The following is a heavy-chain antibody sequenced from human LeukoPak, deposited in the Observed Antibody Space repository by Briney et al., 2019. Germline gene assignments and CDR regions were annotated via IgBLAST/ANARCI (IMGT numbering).Heavy chain of an antibody. V-gene: IGHV1-2*02. CDR2: INPNNGGP. CDR3: ARDPVGRWSPDLDY. J-gene: IGHJ4*02. Sequence: ASVKVSCKASGYAFTAYYIHWVRQAPGQGLEWMGWINPNNGGPNYAQNFQGRVTMTRDTSISTAYMELSRLRSDDTAVYYCARDPVGRWSPDLDYWGQGTLVTVSS. CDR1: GYAFTAYY. D-gene: IGHD1-26*01.